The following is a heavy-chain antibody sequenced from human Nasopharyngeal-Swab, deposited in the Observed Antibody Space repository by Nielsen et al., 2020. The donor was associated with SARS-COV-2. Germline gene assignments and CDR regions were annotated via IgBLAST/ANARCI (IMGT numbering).Heavy chain of an antibody. V-gene: IGHV1-18*01. J-gene: IGHJ4*02. CDR2: ISIYNGDT. CDR3: ARDVEEWLVVPSLSFDH. D-gene: IGHD5-18*01. Sequence: ASVKVSCKASGYSFRSYGINWVRQAPGQGLEWMGSISIYNGDTNYAEKFQGRFSMTTDTSTTTAFMELTILRSDDTAVYYCARDVEEWLVVPSLSFDHWGQGTLVTVSS. CDR1: GYSFRSYG.